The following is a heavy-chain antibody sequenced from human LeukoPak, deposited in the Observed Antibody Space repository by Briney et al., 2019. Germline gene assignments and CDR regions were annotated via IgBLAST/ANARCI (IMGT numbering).Heavy chain of an antibody. D-gene: IGHD1-26*01. Sequence: GDSVKVSCKASGYIFAGYYMQWVRQAPGQGLEWMGIINPDGGSTSYARKFQGRVIMTRETSTSTVYMELSSLRSEDTAVYYCVRPPSGKDKRHDVLDVWGQGTVVTVSS. CDR2: INPDGGST. V-gene: IGHV1-46*01. CDR1: GYIFAGYY. CDR3: VRPPSGKDKRHDVLDV. J-gene: IGHJ3*01.